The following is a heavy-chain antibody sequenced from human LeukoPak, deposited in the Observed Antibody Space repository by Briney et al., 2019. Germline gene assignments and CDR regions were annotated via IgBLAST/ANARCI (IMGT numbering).Heavy chain of an antibody. CDR1: GYSFTSNY. V-gene: IGHV1-46*01. Sequence: ASVKVSFKASGYSFTSNYIHWVRQAPGQGLEWMGMIYPRDGSTSYAQKFQGRVTVTRDTSTSTVHMELSGLRSEDTAVYYCARDQEAFDYWGQGTLVTVSS. J-gene: IGHJ4*02. CDR3: ARDQEAFDY. CDR2: IYPRDGST.